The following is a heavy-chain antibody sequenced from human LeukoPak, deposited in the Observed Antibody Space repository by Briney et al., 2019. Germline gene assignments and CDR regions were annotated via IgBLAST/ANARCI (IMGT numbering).Heavy chain of an antibody. J-gene: IGHJ5*02. V-gene: IGHV3-21*01. CDR1: GFTFSSYS. CDR2: ISSSSSYI. CDR3: ARAPTYYYGSGSYYPNWFDP. Sequence: GGSLGLSCAASGFTFSSYSMNWVRQAPGKGLEWVSSISSSSSYIYYADSVKGRFTISRDNAKNSLYLQMNSLRAEDTAVYYCARAPTYYYGSGSYYPNWFDPWGQGTLVTVSS. D-gene: IGHD3-10*01.